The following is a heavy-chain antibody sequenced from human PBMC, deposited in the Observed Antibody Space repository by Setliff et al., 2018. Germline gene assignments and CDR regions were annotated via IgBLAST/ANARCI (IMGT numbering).Heavy chain of an antibody. CDR3: ARFSGHNYGSFDS. CDR2: INPNSGDT. V-gene: IGHV1-2*02. J-gene: IGHJ4*02. D-gene: IGHD5-18*01. Sequence: ASVKVSCKTSGDTFNNYAITWVRQAPGQGPEWMGWINPNSGDTNYAQNFQGRVTMTRDTSINTVYMDLSGLTSDDTAIYYCARFSGHNYGSFDSWGQGTLVTVSS. CDR1: GDTFNNYA.